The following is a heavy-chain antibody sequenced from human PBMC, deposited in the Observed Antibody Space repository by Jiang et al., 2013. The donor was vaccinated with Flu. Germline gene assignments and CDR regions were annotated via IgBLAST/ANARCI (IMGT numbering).Heavy chain of an antibody. D-gene: IGHD6-19*01. CDR3: ARDGGNGWDHSDY. CDR2: IYSRGST. CDR1: GGSISSYY. Sequence: ETLTLTCGVSGGSISSYYWSWIRQPAGKGLEWIGRIYSRGSTNYNPSLKSRVTMSVDTSKSQFSLKLSSVTAADTAVYYCARDGGNGWDHSDYWGQGTLVTVSS. J-gene: IGHJ4*02. V-gene: IGHV4-4*07.